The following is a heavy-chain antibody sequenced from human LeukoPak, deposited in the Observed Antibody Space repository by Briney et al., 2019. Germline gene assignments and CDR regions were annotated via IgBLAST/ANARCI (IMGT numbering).Heavy chain of an antibody. CDR1: GFTFKTYT. Sequence: PGGSLRLSCAASGFTFKTYTMHWVRQAPGMGLEGVSSISSSSSYIFYADSVKGRFTISRDNAKNSLYLQMSSLRAEDAAVYYCAREGGYQYYYAMDVWGQGTTVTVSS. V-gene: IGHV3-21*01. D-gene: IGHD3-16*01. J-gene: IGHJ6*02. CDR3: AREGGYQYYYAMDV. CDR2: ISSSSSYI.